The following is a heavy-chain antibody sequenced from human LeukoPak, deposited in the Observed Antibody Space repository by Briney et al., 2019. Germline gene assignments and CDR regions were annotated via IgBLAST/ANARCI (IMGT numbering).Heavy chain of an antibody. CDR3: ARHPSEARYSSSWFVPPSDY. V-gene: IGHV5-51*01. D-gene: IGHD6-13*01. J-gene: IGHJ4*02. Sequence: GESLKISCKGSGYSFTSYWIGWVRQMPGKGLEWMGIIYPGDSDTRYSPSFQGQVTTSADKSISTAYLQWSSLKASDTAMYYCARHPSEARYSSSWFVPPSDYWGQGTLVTVSS. CDR1: GYSFTSYW. CDR2: IYPGDSDT.